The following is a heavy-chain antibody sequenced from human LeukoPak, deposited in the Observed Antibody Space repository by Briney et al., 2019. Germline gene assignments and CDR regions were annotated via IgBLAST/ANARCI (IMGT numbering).Heavy chain of an antibody. J-gene: IGHJ4*02. CDR1: GFTFSSYS. Sequence: GGSLRLSCAPSGFTFSSYSMNWVRQAPGRVLEWVSSIRSSSSYIYYAASVKARFTISRDNAKHSLYLQMNSLRAEDTAVYYCARDLIVGGTAILGYWGQGTLVTVSS. V-gene: IGHV3-21*01. D-gene: IGHD1-26*01. CDR3: ARDLIVGGTAILGY. CDR2: IRSSSSYI.